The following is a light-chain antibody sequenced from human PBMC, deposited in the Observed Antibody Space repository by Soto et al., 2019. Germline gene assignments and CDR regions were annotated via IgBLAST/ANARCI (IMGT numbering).Light chain of an antibody. CDR3: LQRSNWPRT. CDR1: QTVNDD. J-gene: IGKJ1*01. Sequence: EIVLTQSPVTLSLSPGERATLSCRASQTVNDDLAWYQQRPGQAPRLIIYDASKRATGVPARFSGSGSGTDFTLTISSLEPEDFVVYYCLQRSNWPRTFGQGTKVQIK. V-gene: IGKV3-11*01. CDR2: DAS.